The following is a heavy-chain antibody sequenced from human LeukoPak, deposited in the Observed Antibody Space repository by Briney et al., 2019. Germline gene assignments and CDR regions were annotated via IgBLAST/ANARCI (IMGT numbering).Heavy chain of an antibody. J-gene: IGHJ4*02. CDR1: GFTFSSYG. CDR3: VKDPPRDTTTTPG. CDR2: IRYDGSNK. D-gene: IGHD4-17*01. V-gene: IGHV3-30*02. Sequence: PGGSLRLSCAASGFTFSSYGMHWVRQAPGKGLEWVAFIRYDGSNKYYADSVKGRFTISRDNSKNTLYLQMNSLSAEDTAVYYCVKDPPRDTTTTPGWGQGTLVTVSS.